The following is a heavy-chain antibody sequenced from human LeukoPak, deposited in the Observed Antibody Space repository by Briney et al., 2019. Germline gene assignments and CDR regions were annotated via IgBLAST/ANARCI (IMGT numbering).Heavy chain of an antibody. CDR2: IYYSGST. CDR3: ARRKLWFGEYFDY. V-gene: IGHV4-59*08. J-gene: IGHJ4*02. D-gene: IGHD3-10*01. CDR1: GVSISSYY. Sequence: PSETLSLTCTVSGVSISSYYWSWIRQPPGKGLEWIGYIYYSGSTNYNPSLKSRVTISVDMSKNQFSLKLSSVTAADTAVYYCARRKLWFGEYFDYWGQGTLVTVSS.